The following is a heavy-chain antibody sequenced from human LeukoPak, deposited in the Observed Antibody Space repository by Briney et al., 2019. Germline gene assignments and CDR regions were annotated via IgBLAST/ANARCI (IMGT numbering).Heavy chain of an antibody. CDR3: ARETTGSDYFDY. V-gene: IGHV4-61*01. CDR2: ISHTENT. D-gene: IGHD1-26*01. J-gene: IGHJ4*02. CDR1: GGSLTSGTYY. Sequence: PSETLSLTCTVSGGSLTSGTYYWSWIRQPPGKGLEWIGYISHTENTKYNPSLKSRVTISVDTSENQFSLKLTSVTAADTAVYYCARETTGSDYFDYWGQGTLVTVSS.